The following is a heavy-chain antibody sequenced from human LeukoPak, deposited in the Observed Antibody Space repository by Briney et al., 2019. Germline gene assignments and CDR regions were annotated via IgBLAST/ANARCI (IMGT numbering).Heavy chain of an antibody. CDR2: IYTSGST. Sequence: PSQTLSLTCTVSGGSISSGSYYWSWIRQPAGKGLEWIGRIYTSGSTNYNPSLKSRVTISVDTSKNQFSLKLSSVTAADTAVYYCARDLYSSGWSDALDIWGQGTMVTVSS. CDR1: GGSISSGSYY. V-gene: IGHV4-61*02. D-gene: IGHD6-19*01. J-gene: IGHJ3*02. CDR3: ARDLYSSGWSDALDI.